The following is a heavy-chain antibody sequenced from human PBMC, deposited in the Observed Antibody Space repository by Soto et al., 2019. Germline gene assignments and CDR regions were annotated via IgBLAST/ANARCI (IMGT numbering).Heavy chain of an antibody. CDR2: ISPYTGNT. J-gene: IGHJ6*02. CDR1: GYIFVNYG. Sequence: QVQLVQSGDEVKEPGASVKVSCKASGYIFVNYGIAWVRQAPGQGREWMGWISPYTGNTHSATKVQGRLTMTTDTSTSTAYMDLGSLTSDATAVYYCVMVDNYVTPTPQDVWGQGTTVTVSS. D-gene: IGHD3-16*01. V-gene: IGHV1-18*01. CDR3: VMVDNYVTPTPQDV.